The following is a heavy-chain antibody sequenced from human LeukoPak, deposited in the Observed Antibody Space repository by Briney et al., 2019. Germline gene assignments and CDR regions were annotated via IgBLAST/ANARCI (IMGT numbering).Heavy chain of an antibody. CDR2: IYSGGST. Sequence: PGGSLRLSCAASGFTVSSNYMSWVRQAPGKGLEWASVIYSGGSTYYADPVKGRFTISRDNSKNTLYLQMNSLRAEDTAVYYCARDTGRYSSGWFDYWGQGTLVTVSS. J-gene: IGHJ4*02. CDR1: GFTVSSNY. CDR3: ARDTGRYSSGWFDY. V-gene: IGHV3-66*01. D-gene: IGHD6-19*01.